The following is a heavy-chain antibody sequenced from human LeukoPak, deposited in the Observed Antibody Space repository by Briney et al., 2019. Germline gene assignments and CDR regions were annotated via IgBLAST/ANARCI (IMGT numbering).Heavy chain of an antibody. CDR3: ARVGYDLYFDY. J-gene: IGHJ4*02. V-gene: IGHV4-31*03. CDR2: IYYSGST. D-gene: IGHD3-3*01. Sequence: SETLSLTCTVSGGSISSGGYYWSWIRQSPGRGLEWIGYIYYSGSTYYNPSLKSRVTISVDTSKNQFSLKLSSVTAADTAVYYCARVGYDLYFDYWGQGTLVTVSS. CDR1: GGSISSGGYY.